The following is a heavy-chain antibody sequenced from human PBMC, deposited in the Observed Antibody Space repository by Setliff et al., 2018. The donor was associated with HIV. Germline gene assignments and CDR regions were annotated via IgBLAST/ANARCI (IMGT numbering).Heavy chain of an antibody. Sequence: PGGSLRLSCAASGFTFSDYYMSWIRQAPGKGLEWVSYISSSGSTIYYADSVKGRFTISRDNAKNSPYLQMNSLRAEDTAVYYCARRGDYYYYYGMDVWGQGTTVTVSS. CDR1: GFTFSDYY. J-gene: IGHJ6*02. D-gene: IGHD3-10*01. CDR2: ISSSGSTI. CDR3: ARRGDYYYYYGMDV. V-gene: IGHV3-11*04.